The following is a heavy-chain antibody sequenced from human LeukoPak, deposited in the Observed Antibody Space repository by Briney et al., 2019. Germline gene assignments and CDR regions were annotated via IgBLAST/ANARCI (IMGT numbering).Heavy chain of an antibody. J-gene: IGHJ3*02. CDR2: IRYDGSNK. Sequence: GGSLRLSCAASGFTFSSFGMHWVRQAPGKGLEWVAFIRYDGSNKYYADSVKGRFTISRDNSKNTLYLQMNSLRAEDTAVYYCAKDLSRSYYADHDAFDIWGQGTMVTVSS. D-gene: IGHD3-10*01. CDR1: GFTFSSFG. V-gene: IGHV3-30*02. CDR3: AKDLSRSYYADHDAFDI.